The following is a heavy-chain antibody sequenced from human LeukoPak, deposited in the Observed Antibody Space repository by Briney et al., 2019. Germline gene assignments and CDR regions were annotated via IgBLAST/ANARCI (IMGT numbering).Heavy chain of an antibody. CDR1: GGSINSYY. D-gene: IGHD6-19*01. V-gene: IGHV4-59*01. CDR2: IYYSGRT. J-gene: IGHJ3*02. Sequence: SETLSLTCTVSGGSINSYYWSWIRQPPGKGLEWIGYIYYSGRTNYNPSLKSRVTISVDTSKNQFSLKLTSVTAADTAVYYCARSIAVAGNDAFNIWGRGTMVTVSS. CDR3: ARSIAVAGNDAFNI.